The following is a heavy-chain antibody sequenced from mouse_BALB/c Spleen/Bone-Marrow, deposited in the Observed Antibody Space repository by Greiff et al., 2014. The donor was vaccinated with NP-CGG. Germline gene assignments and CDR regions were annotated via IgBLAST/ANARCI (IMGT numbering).Heavy chain of an antibody. CDR1: GYVFSTYW. D-gene: IGHD2-1*01. J-gene: IGHJ4*01. Sequence: VQLQQSGAELVRPGSSVKISCKASGYVFSTYWMNWVKQRPGQGLERIGQIYPGDGDTNYNGKFKDKVILTADKSSSTAYMQLSRLTSEDSAVYFCARSGKGAMDYWGQGTSVTVSS. CDR3: ARSGKGAMDY. V-gene: IGHV1-80*01. CDR2: IYPGDGDT.